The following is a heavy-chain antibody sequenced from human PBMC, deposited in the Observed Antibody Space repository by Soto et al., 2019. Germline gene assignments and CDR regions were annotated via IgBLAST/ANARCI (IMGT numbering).Heavy chain of an antibody. D-gene: IGHD2-15*01. V-gene: IGHV1-3*05. J-gene: IGHJ4*02. CDR3: ARGVAPYDFDY. CDR1: GYTFTSYA. Sequence: QVQLVQSGAEEKKPGASVKVSCKASGYTFTSYAMHWVRQAPGQRLEWMGWINAGNGNTKYSQKFQGRVTITRDTPASTAYMELSSLRCEDTAVYYGARGVAPYDFDYWGQGTLVTVSS. CDR2: INAGNGNT.